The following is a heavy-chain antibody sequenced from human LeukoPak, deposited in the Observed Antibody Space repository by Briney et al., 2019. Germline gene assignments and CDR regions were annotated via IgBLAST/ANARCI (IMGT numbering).Heavy chain of an antibody. J-gene: IGHJ3*02. V-gene: IGHV4-31*03. D-gene: IGHD3-22*01. CDR1: GRSLSSGGYY. Sequence: SQTLSLTCTVSGRSLSSGGYYWSWIRQHPGKGLEWIGYIYYSGSTYYNPSLKSRVTISVDTSKNQFSLKLSSVTAADTAVYYCARDPKPYYYDSSVIWGQGTMVTVSS. CDR3: ARDPKPYYYDSSVI. CDR2: IYYSGST.